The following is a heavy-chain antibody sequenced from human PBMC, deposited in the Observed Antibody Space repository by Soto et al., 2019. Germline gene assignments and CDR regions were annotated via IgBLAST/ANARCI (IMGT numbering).Heavy chain of an antibody. J-gene: IGHJ6*02. V-gene: IGHV4-31*03. Sequence: QVQLQESGPGLVKPSQTLSLTCTVSGGSISSGGYYWSWIRQHPGKGLEWIGYIYYSGSTYYNPSRKSRVTISVDTSKNQFSRKLSSVTAADTAVYYCARDREDYYYYYGMDVWGQGTTVTVSS. D-gene: IGHD1-26*01. CDR1: GGSISSGGYY. CDR2: IYYSGST. CDR3: ARDREDYYYYYGMDV.